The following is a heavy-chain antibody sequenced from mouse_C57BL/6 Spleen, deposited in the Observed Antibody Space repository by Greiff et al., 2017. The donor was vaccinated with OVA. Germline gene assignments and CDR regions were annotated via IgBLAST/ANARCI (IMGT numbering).Heavy chain of an antibody. Sequence: QVQLQQPGAELVRPGSSVKLSCKASGYTFTSYWMDWVKQRPGQVLEWIGNIYPSDSETHYNQKFKDKATLTVDKSSSTAYMQLSSLTSEDSAVYYCARAGGYAMDYWGQGTSVTVSS. CDR2: IYPSDSET. CDR1: GYTFTSYW. V-gene: IGHV1-61*01. CDR3: ARAGGYAMDY. J-gene: IGHJ4*01.